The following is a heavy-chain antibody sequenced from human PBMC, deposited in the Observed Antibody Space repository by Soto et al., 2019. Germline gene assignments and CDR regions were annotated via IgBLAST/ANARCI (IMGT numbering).Heavy chain of an antibody. CDR3: ATMGTPATGLYFFDY. J-gene: IGHJ4*02. Sequence: QVQLQESGPGLVRPSQTLSLSCTVCGGSISSGNYYWSWIRQPPGKGLEWIGFISYSGSTYYSTSLKSRLTISVDTSKSQFSLNLSFVTAADTAVYYCATMGTPATGLYFFDYWGQGSLVTVSS. CDR2: ISYSGST. V-gene: IGHV4-30-4*01. CDR1: GGSISSGNYY. D-gene: IGHD5-18*01.